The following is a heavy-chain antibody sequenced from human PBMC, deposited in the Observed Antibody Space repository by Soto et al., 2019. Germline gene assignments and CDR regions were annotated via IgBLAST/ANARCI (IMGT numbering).Heavy chain of an antibody. Sequence: XGSLVLSFGASGFTYTRYSMNWVRQAPGKGLEWVSSISSTTNYIYYGDSMKGRFTISRDNAKNSLYLEMNSLRAEDTAVYYCARESEDLTSNFDYWGQGTLVTVSS. CDR3: ARESEDLTSNFDY. J-gene: IGHJ4*02. V-gene: IGHV3-21*06. CDR2: ISSTTNYI. CDR1: GFTYTRYS.